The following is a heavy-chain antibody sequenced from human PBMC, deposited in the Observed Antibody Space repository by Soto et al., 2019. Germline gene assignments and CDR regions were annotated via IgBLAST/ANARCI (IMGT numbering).Heavy chain of an antibody. CDR2: ISSSSSYI. J-gene: IGHJ4*02. V-gene: IGHV3-21*01. CDR3: ARGLLAYCGGDCYAPTDY. CDR1: GFTFSSYG. D-gene: IGHD2-21*02. Sequence: PGGSLRLSCAASGFTFSSYGMHWVRQAPGKGLEWVSSISSSSSYIYYADSVKGRFTISRDNAKNSLYLQMNSLRAEDTAVYYCARGLLAYCGGDCYAPTDYWGQGTLVTVSS.